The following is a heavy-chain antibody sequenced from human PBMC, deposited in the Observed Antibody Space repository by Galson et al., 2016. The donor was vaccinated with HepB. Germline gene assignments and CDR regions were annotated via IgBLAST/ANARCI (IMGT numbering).Heavy chain of an antibody. V-gene: IGHV3-66*01. Sequence: SLRLSCAASGVTVSNNYMSWVRQAPGRGLEWVSVIYSGGDTYYADSVKGRFTISRDNFENTVYLQMNGLRAEDTAIYYCARDTWTWNGGQGTLVTVSS. J-gene: IGHJ4*02. CDR1: GVTVSNNY. CDR3: ARDTWTWN. D-gene: IGHD3/OR15-3a*01. CDR2: IYSGGDT.